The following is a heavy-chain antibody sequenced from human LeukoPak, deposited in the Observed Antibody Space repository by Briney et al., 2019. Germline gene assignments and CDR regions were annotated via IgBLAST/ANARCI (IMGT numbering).Heavy chain of an antibody. V-gene: IGHV3-21*01. Sequence: GGSLRLSCAASGFTFSSYSMNWVRQAPGKGLEWVSSISSSSSYIYYADSVKGRFTISRDNAKNSLYLQMNSLRAEDTAVYYCAREHAIAAAGPKGDWFDPWGQGTLVTVSS. CDR2: ISSSSSYI. CDR1: GFTFSSYS. D-gene: IGHD6-13*01. CDR3: AREHAIAAAGPKGDWFDP. J-gene: IGHJ5*02.